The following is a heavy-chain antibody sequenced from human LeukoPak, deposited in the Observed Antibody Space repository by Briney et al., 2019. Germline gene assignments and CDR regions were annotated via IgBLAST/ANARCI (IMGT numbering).Heavy chain of an antibody. V-gene: IGHV3-48*03. CDR3: ARERNWFDT. J-gene: IGHJ5*02. Sequence: GGSLRLSCAASGFTFSSYEMNWVRQAPGKGLEWVSYISSSGSNIYYADSVKGRFTISRDNAKNSLYLQMDSLRAEDTAVYYCARERNWFDTWGQGTLVTVSS. CDR1: GFTFSSYE. CDR2: ISSSGSNI.